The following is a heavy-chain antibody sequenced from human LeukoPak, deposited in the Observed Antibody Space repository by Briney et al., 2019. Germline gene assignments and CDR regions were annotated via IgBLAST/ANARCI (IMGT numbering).Heavy chain of an antibody. D-gene: IGHD3-3*01. J-gene: IGHJ6*04. CDR2: ISSSGSTI. V-gene: IGHV3-11*01. CDR3: ARSRVEWLLSFLRMDV. CDR1: GFTFSDYY. Sequence: GGSLRLSCAASGFTFSDYYMSWIRQAPGKGLEWVSYISSSGSTIYYADSVKGRFAISRDNAKNSLYLQMNSLRSDDTAVYYCARSRVEWLLSFLRMDVWGKGTTVTVSS.